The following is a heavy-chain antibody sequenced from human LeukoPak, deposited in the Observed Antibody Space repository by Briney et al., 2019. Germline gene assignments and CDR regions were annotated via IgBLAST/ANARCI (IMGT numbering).Heavy chain of an antibody. CDR2: INPDGSGT. D-gene: IGHD3-10*01. CDR3: ARDSGSGSYSGY. J-gene: IGHJ4*02. V-gene: IGHV3-74*01. Sequence: SGGSLRLSCAASGFTFSSYWMHWVRQGPGKGLVWVSRINPDGSGTSHADSVKGRFTISRDNAKNTLYLQMNSLRADDTAVYFCARDSGSGSYSGYWGLGTLVTVSS. CDR1: GFTFSSYW.